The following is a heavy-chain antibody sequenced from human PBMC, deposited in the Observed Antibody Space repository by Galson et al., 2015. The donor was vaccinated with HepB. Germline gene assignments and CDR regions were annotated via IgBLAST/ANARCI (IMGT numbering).Heavy chain of an antibody. D-gene: IGHD3-3*01. J-gene: IGHJ4*02. CDR2: ISGGGDGT. CDR1: GFTFSNYA. CDR3: AKLKIYDFWSGYGYYFDY. V-gene: IGHV3-23*01. Sequence: LRLSCAASGFTFSNYAMSWVRQTPGKGLEWVSTISGGGDGTSYSDSVKGRLTISRDNSKNTLYLQMNSLRGEDTAVYYCAKLKIYDFWSGYGYYFDYWGQGTLVTVSS.